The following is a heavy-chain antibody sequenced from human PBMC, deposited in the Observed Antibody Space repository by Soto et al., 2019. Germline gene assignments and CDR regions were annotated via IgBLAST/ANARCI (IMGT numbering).Heavy chain of an antibody. Sequence: QVQLVQSGAEVKKPGASVKVSCKASGYTFNNYGIGWVRQAPGQGLGWRGWIGPYNGNTDHAQNFQGRVTMTTDTSTNTAYMELRSLRSDDTALYYCARCYCSVGSCYTCWHFDLWGRGILVTVSS. CDR2: IGPYNGNT. J-gene: IGHJ2*01. D-gene: IGHD2-15*01. CDR1: GYTFNNYG. CDR3: ARCYCSVGSCYTCWHFDL. V-gene: IGHV1-18*01.